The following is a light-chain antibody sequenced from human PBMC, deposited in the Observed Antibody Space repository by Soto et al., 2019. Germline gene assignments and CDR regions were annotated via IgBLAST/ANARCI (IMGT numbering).Light chain of an antibody. J-gene: IGLJ2*01. V-gene: IGLV6-57*02. Sequence: NFMLAQPHSVSESPGKTVTISCTGSSGTVVTNYVQWYQQRPGSAPTTVIYEDNQRPSGVPDRFSGSIDRSSNSASLTISGLKTEDEADYYCQSSDTNNYVVFGGGTKLTVL. CDR1: SGTVVTNY. CDR2: EDN. CDR3: QSSDTNNYVV.